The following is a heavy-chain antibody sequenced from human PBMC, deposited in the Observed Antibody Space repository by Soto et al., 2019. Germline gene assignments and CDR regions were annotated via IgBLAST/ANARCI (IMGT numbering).Heavy chain of an antibody. J-gene: IGHJ6*02. CDR3: ASDPQAIAVDLSVYYGVDV. CDR1: GFTFSDYD. V-gene: IGHV3-11*01. D-gene: IGHD6-19*01. Sequence: QVQLVESGGDLAKPGGSLRLSCVGSGFTFSDYDMGWLRQAPGKGLEWVSYTSSGGTTIYYVESVKGRLTLSRDNAKNSLDLQRYSLRVEDTAVCYWASDPQAIAVDLSVYYGVDVWGQGTTVTVSS. CDR2: TSSGGTTI.